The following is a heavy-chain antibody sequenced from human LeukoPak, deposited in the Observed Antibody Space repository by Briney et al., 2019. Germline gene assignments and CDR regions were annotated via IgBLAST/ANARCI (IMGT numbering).Heavy chain of an antibody. J-gene: IGHJ4*02. CDR2: IYHSGST. V-gene: IGHV4-30-2*01. CDR1: GVSISSGGYS. CDR3: ARNFDY. Sequence: SQTLSLTCAVSGVSISSGGYSWRWIRQPPGKGLEWIGYIYHSGSTYYNPSLKSRVTISVDRSKNQFSLKLSSVTAADTAVYYCARNFDYWGQGTLVTVSS.